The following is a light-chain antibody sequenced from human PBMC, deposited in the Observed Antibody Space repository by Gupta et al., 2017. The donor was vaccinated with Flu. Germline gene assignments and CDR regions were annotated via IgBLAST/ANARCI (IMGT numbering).Light chain of an antibody. V-gene: IGLV1-51*01. CDR2: DNN. J-gene: IGLJ3*02. Sequence: QSVLTQPPSVSAAPGQKVIISCSGSSSNIANNYVSWYQQLPGTAPKLLIYDNNKRPSGIPDRFSGSKSGTSATLGITGLQTGDEADYYCGTWDSSLSAGVFGGGTKLTVL. CDR3: GTWDSSLSAGV. CDR1: SSNIANNY.